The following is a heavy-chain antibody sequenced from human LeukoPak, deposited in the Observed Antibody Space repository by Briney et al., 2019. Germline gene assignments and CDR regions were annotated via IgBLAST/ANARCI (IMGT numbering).Heavy chain of an antibody. CDR3: ARHNERYRPNDAFVI. V-gene: IGHV4-39*01. J-gene: IGHJ3*02. CDR1: GGSISSSSYY. CDR2: IYYSGAT. Sequence: SETLSLTCTVSGGSISSSSYYWGWIRQSPGKGLEWIGSIYYSGATYCNPSLKSRVTISVDTSKNQFSLRLSSVTAADTAMFFCARHNERYRPNDAFVIWGQGTTVTVSS. D-gene: IGHD3-9*01.